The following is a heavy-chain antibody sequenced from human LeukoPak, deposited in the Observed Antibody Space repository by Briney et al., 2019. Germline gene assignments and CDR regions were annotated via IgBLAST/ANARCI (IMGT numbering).Heavy chain of an antibody. CDR2: ISSSSSYI. V-gene: IGHV3-21*01. J-gene: IGHJ4*02. CDR1: GFTFSSYS. D-gene: IGHD3-3*01. CDR3: ARWRGGMGLLNPPYFDY. Sequence: GGSLRLSCAASGFTFSSYSMNWVRQAPGKGLEWVSSISSSSSYIYYADSVKGRFTISRDNAKNSLYLQMSSLRVEDTAVYYCARWRGGMGLLNPPYFDYWGLGTLVTVSS.